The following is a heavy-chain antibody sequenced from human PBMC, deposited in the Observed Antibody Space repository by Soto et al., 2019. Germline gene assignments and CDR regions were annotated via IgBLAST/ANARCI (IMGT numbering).Heavy chain of an antibody. CDR2: ITTGGENS. V-gene: IGHV3-23*01. CDR3: AKGGGGDHGD. CDR1: GFTFSNSD. Sequence: EVQLLESGGGLAQPGGSLRLSCEASGFTFSNSDMCWVRQAPGKGLEWIGSITTGGENSFYADSVKGRFTISRDNSKNPLYLKMNSLRAGYPAIFFCAKGGGGDHGDWGQGSPVAVSS. D-gene: IGHD3-16*01. J-gene: IGHJ4*02.